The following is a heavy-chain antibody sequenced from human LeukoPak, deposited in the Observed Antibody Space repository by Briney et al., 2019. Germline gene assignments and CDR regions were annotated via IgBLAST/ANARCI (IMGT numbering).Heavy chain of an antibody. V-gene: IGHV1-18*01. J-gene: IGHJ4*02. CDR1: GYTFTSYG. CDR3: ARDIVVVPAATNFDY. CDR2: ISAYNGNT. D-gene: IGHD2-2*01. Sequence: ASVKVSCKASGYTFTSYGISWVRQAPGQGLEWMGWISAYNGNTNYAQTLQGRVTMTTDTSTSTAYMELRSLRSDDTAVYYCARDIVVVPAATNFDYWGQGTLVTVSS.